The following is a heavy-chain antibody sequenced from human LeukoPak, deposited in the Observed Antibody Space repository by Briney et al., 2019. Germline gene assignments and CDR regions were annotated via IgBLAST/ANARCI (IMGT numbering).Heavy chain of an antibody. CDR2: MNQDGSAK. CDR1: GFTFSDSW. D-gene: IGHD3-16*01. V-gene: IGHV3-7*01. J-gene: IGHJ6*02. Sequence: GGSLRLSCAASGFTFSDSWMSWVRQAPGKGLEWVANMNQDGSAKGYVDSVKGRFTISRDNARNSLYLQMSSLRPEEPAVYYCATYTHWGARDVWGQGTTVTVSS. CDR3: ATYTHWGARDV.